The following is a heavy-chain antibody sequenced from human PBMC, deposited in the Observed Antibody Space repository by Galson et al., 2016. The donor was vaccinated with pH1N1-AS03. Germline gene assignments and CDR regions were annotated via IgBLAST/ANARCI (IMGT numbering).Heavy chain of an antibody. CDR1: GFTFNHLG. V-gene: IGHV3-64D*08. CDR3: VSRAGSDPFDV. Sequence: SLRLSCAASGFTFNHLGIHWVRQAPGKGPEYVSAISNDGATIYYVDSVKGRFTIFRDNSKNTLDLQMSILRPEVTAMYYCVSRAGSDPFDVWGQGTKVTVAS. CDR2: ISNDGATI. J-gene: IGHJ3*01.